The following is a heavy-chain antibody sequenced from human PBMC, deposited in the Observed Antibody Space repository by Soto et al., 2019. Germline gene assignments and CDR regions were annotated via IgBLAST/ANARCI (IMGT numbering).Heavy chain of an antibody. V-gene: IGHV1-69*01. CDR2: IIPIFGTA. CDR1: GGTFSSYA. J-gene: IGHJ3*02. D-gene: IGHD3-10*01. CDR3: ARKYYGSVSYSAFDI. Sequence: QVQLVQSGAEVKKPGSSVKVSCKASGGTFSSYAISWVRQAPGHGLEWMGGIIPIFGTANYAQKFQGRVTITAEESTSTAYMELSRLRSEDTAVYYCARKYYGSVSYSAFDIWGQGTMVSVSS.